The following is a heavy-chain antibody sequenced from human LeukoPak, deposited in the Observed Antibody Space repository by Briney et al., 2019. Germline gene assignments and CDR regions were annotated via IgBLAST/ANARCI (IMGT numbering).Heavy chain of an antibody. V-gene: IGHV4-59*03. CDR1: GGSISSYY. CDR3: AGSTYDTSGRDY. Sequence: SETLSLTCTVSGGSISSYYWGWIRQPPGKGLEWIGYIYYSGSTNYNPSLKSRVTISVDTSKNQFSLKLSSVTAADTAVYYCAGSTYDTSGRDYWGQGTLVTVSS. CDR2: IYYSGST. J-gene: IGHJ4*02. D-gene: IGHD3-22*01.